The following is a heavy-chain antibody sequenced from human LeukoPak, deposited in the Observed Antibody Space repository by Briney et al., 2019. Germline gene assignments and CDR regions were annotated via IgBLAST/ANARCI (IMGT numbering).Heavy chain of an antibody. CDR1: GFTFSSYA. CDR3: ARDTGIQLWLYYFDY. Sequence: GGSLRLSCAASGFTFSSYAMHWVRQAPGKGLEWVAVISYDGSNKYYADSVKGRFTTSRDNSKNTLYLQMNSLRAEDTAVYYCARDTGIQLWLYYFDYWGQGTLVTVSS. D-gene: IGHD5-18*01. J-gene: IGHJ4*02. CDR2: ISYDGSNK. V-gene: IGHV3-30*04.